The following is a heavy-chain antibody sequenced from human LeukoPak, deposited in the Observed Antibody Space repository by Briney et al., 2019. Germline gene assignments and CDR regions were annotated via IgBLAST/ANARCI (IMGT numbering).Heavy chain of an antibody. D-gene: IGHD2-21*01. J-gene: IGHJ4*02. Sequence: GGSLRLSCAASGFTFSSYEMNWVRQAPGKGLEWVSYISSSGSTIYYADSVKGRFTISRDNAKNSLYLQMNSLRAEDTAVYYCARGVGVVNGSDYWGQGTLVTVSS. V-gene: IGHV3-48*03. CDR2: ISSSGSTI. CDR3: ARGVGVVNGSDY. CDR1: GFTFSSYE.